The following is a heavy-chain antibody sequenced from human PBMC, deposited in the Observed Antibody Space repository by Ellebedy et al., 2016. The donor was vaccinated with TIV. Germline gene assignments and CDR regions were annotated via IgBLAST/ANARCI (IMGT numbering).Heavy chain of an antibody. D-gene: IGHD1-26*01. CDR1: GFTFSSYA. Sequence: GGSLRLSXAASGFTFSSYAMSWVRQAPGKGLEWLSTISDSTYTTYYADSVRGRFTISRDNSKNTLYLQMNSLRAEDTAVYYCAKGPTTRYYYMDVWGKGTTVTVSS. V-gene: IGHV3-23*01. CDR2: ISDSTYTT. J-gene: IGHJ6*03. CDR3: AKGPTTRYYYMDV.